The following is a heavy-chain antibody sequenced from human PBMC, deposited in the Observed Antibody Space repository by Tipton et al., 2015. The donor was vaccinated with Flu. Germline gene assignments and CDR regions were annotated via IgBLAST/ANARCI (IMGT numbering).Heavy chain of an antibody. CDR3: ARFAIAAAGTYYFDY. CDR1: GFTFSSYG. Sequence: SLRLSCAASGFTFSSYGMHWVRQAPGKGLEWVAVIWYDGSNKYYADSVKGRFTISRDNSKSTLYLQMNSLRAEDTAVYYCARFAIAAAGTYYFDYWGQGTLVTVSS. D-gene: IGHD6-13*01. J-gene: IGHJ4*02. V-gene: IGHV3-33*01. CDR2: IWYDGSNK.